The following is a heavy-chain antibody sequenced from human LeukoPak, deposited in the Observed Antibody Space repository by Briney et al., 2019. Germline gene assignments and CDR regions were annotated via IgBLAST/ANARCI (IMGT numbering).Heavy chain of an antibody. Sequence: GSLRLSCAASGFTFSSYAMSWVRQAPGKGLEWVAVISYDGSNKYYADSVKGRFTISRDNSKNTLYLQMNSLRAEDTAVYYCARGAGLLRYFDWLFPPYYFDYWGQGTLVTVSS. CDR1: GFTFSSYA. V-gene: IGHV3-30-3*01. CDR3: ARGAGLLRYFDWLFPPYYFDY. D-gene: IGHD3-9*01. J-gene: IGHJ4*02. CDR2: ISYDGSNK.